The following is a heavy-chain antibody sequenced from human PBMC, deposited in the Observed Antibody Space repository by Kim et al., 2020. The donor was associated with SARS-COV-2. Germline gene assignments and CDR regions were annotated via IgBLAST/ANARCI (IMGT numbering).Heavy chain of an antibody. Sequence: ASVKVSCKASGYTFTSYAMHWVRQAPGQRLEWMGWINAGNGNTKYSQKFQGRVTITRDTSASTAYMELSSLRSEDTAVYYCARVYGGSYYPFDYWGQGTLVTVSS. CDR1: GYTFTSYA. CDR2: INAGNGNT. J-gene: IGHJ4*02. D-gene: IGHD1-26*01. CDR3: ARVYGGSYYPFDY. V-gene: IGHV1-3*01.